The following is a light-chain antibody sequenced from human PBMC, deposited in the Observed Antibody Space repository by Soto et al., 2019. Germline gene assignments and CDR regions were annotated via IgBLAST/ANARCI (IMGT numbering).Light chain of an antibody. Sequence: QSALTQPASVSGSPGQSTTISCTGTNSVVGRYNLVSWYQQHPGKAPKLMIYEGSKRPSGVSTRFSGSKSGNTASLTISGLQADDEADYYCCSYASSSTYVFGTGTKITVL. V-gene: IGLV2-23*01. CDR2: EGS. CDR1: NSVVGRYNL. J-gene: IGLJ1*01. CDR3: CSYASSSTYV.